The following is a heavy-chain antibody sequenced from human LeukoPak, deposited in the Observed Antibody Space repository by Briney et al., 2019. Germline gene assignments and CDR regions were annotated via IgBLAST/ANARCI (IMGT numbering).Heavy chain of an antibody. CDR1: GGSISSGSYY. J-gene: IGHJ4*02. CDR3: AREGYMAAAYFDY. Sequence: SETLSLTCTVSGGSISSGSYYWSWIRQPAGEGLEWIGRIYTSGSTNYNPSLKSRATISVNTSKNQFSLKLSSVTAADTAVYYCAREGYMAAAYFDYWGQGTLVTVSS. D-gene: IGHD6-13*01. V-gene: IGHV4-61*02. CDR2: IYTSGST.